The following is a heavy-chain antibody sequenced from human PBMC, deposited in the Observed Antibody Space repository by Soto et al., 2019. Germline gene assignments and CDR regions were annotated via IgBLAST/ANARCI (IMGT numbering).Heavy chain of an antibody. CDR3: ARSPSRMAAETQLDP. Sequence: QVQLVQSGAEVRKPGASVKISCKASGYTFTSYAIHWLRQAPGQRLEWMGWINGGAGDTRSSVNFQGRVTFTRDTAATTAFMDLSSLSSADTAIYYCARSPSRMAAETQLDPWGEGTLVTVSS. CDR2: INGGAGDT. D-gene: IGHD6-6*01. V-gene: IGHV1-3*01. CDR1: GYTFTSYA. J-gene: IGHJ5*02.